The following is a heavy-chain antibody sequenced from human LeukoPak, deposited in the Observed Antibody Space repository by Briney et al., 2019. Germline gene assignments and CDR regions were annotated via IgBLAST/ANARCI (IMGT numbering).Heavy chain of an antibody. CDR1: GYTFTSYG. V-gene: IGHV1-18*01. CDR2: ISAYNGNT. D-gene: IGHD4-17*01. CDR3: ARVYGDYVSIGMDV. Sequence: GASVKVSCKASGYTFTSYGISWVRQAPGQGLEWMGWISAYNGNTNYAQKLQGRVTMTTDTSTSTAYMELRSLRSVDTAVYYCARVYGDYVSIGMDVWGQGTTVTVSS. J-gene: IGHJ6*02.